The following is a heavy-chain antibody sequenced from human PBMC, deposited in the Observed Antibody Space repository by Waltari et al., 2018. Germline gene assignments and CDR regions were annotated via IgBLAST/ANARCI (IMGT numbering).Heavy chain of an antibody. CDR3: ARDYLDWNFDY. D-gene: IGHD1-1*01. J-gene: IGHJ4*02. V-gene: IGHV1-2*02. Sequence: QVQLVQSGAAVKKPGASVKVSCKASGYTFTGYYMHGVRQAPGQGLEWMGWINPNRGGTNYAQKFQGRVTMTRDTSISTAYMELSRLRSDDTAVYYCARDYLDWNFDYWGQGTLVTVSS. CDR1: GYTFTGYY. CDR2: INPNRGGT.